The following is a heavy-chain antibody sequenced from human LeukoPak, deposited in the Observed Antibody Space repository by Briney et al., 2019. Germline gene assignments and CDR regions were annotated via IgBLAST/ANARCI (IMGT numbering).Heavy chain of an antibody. CDR3: AKDEANRYYGFWSGSIDY. V-gene: IGHV3-23*01. Sequence: PGGSLRLSCAASGFTFSIYAMSWVRQAPGKGLEWVSAISGSGGSTYYADSVKGRFTISRDNSKNTLYLQMNSLRAEDTAVYYCAKDEANRYYGFWSGSIDYWGQGTLVTVSS. CDR1: GFTFSIYA. D-gene: IGHD3-3*01. CDR2: ISGSGGST. J-gene: IGHJ4*02.